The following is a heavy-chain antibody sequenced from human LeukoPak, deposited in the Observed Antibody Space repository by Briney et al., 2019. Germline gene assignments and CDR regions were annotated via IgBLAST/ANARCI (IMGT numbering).Heavy chain of an antibody. CDR1: GGSISSYY. CDR3: ARGGGGYCSSTGCYTLPWYYYYYGMDV. D-gene: IGHD2-2*02. V-gene: IGHV4-59*01. Sequence: SETLSLTCTVSGGSISSYYWSWIRQPPGKGLEWIGYIYYSGSTNYNPSLKSRVTISVDTSKNQFSLKLSSVTAADTAVYYCARGGGGYCSSTGCYTLPWYYYYYGMDVWGQGTTVTVSS. CDR2: IYYSGST. J-gene: IGHJ6*02.